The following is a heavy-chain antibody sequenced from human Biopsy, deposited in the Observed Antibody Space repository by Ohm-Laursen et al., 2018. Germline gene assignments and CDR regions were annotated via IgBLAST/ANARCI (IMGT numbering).Heavy chain of an antibody. D-gene: IGHD4/OR15-4a*01. V-gene: IGHV1-24*01. J-gene: IGHJ3*01. CDR1: GYTFSDVH. CDR3: ATVKQPTYYFETRVLYST. CDR2: LDPEDDAT. Sequence: ASVKVSCNASGYTFSDVHIHWVRQAPGKGLEWMGGLDPEDDATIYPQKFQGRVIMTEDTCTDTAYMELSSLRYDDTAVYCCATVKQPTYYFETRVLYSTWGQGTMVTVSS.